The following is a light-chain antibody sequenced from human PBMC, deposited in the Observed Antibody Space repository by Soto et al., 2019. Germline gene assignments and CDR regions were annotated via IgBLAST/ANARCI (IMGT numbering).Light chain of an antibody. J-gene: IGKJ4*01. V-gene: IGKV1-39*01. CDR2: AAS. Sequence: DIQMTQSPSSLSASVGDRVTITCRASQTISTYLNWYQQSPGKAPKLLIYAASRLQSGVPSRFSGSGSGTDFTLTISSLQPEDSATYYCQQGFSTPRAFGGGTKVDIK. CDR3: QQGFSTPRA. CDR1: QTISTY.